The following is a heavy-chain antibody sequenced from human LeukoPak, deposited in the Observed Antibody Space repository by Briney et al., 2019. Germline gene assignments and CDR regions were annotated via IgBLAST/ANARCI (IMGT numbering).Heavy chain of an antibody. CDR3: ARRLTQYDCFDP. CDR1: GDSVSSNSVT. Sequence: SQTLPLTCAISGDSVSSNSVTWNWIRQSPSRGLEWLGRTYYRSTWYNDYAVSVRGRITVNPDTSKNQFSLHLNSVTPEDTAVYYCARRLTQYDCFDPWGQGILGTVSS. D-gene: IGHD2-2*01. CDR2: TYYRSTWYN. V-gene: IGHV6-1*01. J-gene: IGHJ5*02.